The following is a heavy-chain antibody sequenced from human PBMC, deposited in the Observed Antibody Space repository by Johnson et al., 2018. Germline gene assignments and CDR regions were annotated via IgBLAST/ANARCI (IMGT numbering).Heavy chain of an antibody. Sequence: VQLVESGGGLVKPGGSLRLSCAVSGFSFSSYSMNWVRQAPGKGLEWVACIISSSGNTYYANSVKGRFTISRDNAKNSLFLQLNSLRAEDTAVYYCARDWGAMDNYYGMDVWGQGTTVTVS. J-gene: IGHJ6*02. D-gene: IGHD3-16*01. CDR2: IISSSGNT. V-gene: IGHV3-21*01. CDR3: ARDWGAMDNYYGMDV. CDR1: GFSFSSYS.